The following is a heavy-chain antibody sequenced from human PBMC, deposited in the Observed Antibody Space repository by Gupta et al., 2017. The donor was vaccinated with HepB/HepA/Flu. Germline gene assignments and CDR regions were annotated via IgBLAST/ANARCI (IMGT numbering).Heavy chain of an antibody. CDR2: ISSSGSTK. Sequence: EVQLVESGGGLVQPGGSLRLSCAASGFTFSSYEMNWVRRAPGTGLEWVSYISSSGSTKYYAASVKGRFTISRDNAKNSLYLQMNSLRAEDTAVYYCARDQVTIRQQPNYYYYGMDVWGQGTTVTVSS. CDR1: GFTFSSYE. CDR3: ARDQVTIRQQPNYYYYGMDV. D-gene: IGHD6-13*01. J-gene: IGHJ6*02. V-gene: IGHV3-48*03.